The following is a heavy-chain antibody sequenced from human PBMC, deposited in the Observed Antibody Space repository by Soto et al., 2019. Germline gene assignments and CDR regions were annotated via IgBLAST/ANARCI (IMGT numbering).Heavy chain of an antibody. CDR2: IIPIFGTA. D-gene: IGHD3-3*01. Sequence: SVKVSCKASGGTFSSYAISWVRQAPGQGLEWMGGIIPIFGTANYAQKFQGRVTITADESTSTAYMELSSLRSEDTAVYYCARGSLGDFWSGYYVDYWGEGTMVTVYS. J-gene: IGHJ4*02. V-gene: IGHV1-69*13. CDR3: ARGSLGDFWSGYYVDY. CDR1: GGTFSSYA.